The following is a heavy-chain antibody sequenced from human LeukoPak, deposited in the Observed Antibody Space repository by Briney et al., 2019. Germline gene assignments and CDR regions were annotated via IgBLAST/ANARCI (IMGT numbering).Heavy chain of an antibody. Sequence: ASVKVSCKASGYTFTGYYMHWVRQAPGQGLEWMGWINPNSGGTNYAQKFQGRVTMTRDTSISTAYMELSRLRSDDTAVYYCARVGPMTVAGTEPYYYYYYMDVWGKGTTVTISS. V-gene: IGHV1-2*02. CDR1: GYTFTGYY. CDR3: ARVGPMTVAGTEPYYYYYYMDV. CDR2: INPNSGGT. D-gene: IGHD6-19*01. J-gene: IGHJ6*03.